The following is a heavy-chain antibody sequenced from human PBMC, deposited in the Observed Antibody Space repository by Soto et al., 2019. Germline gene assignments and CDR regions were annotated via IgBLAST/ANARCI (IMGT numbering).Heavy chain of an antibody. J-gene: IGHJ6*02. CDR3: ARDRRDFWSGYYDYYYGMDV. CDR2: ISYDGSNK. CDR1: GFTFSSYA. D-gene: IGHD3-3*01. V-gene: IGHV3-30-3*01. Sequence: QPGGSLRLSCAASGFTFSSYAMHWVRQAPGKGLEWVAVISYDGSNKYYADSVKGRFTISRDNSKNTLYLQMNSLRAEDTAVYYCARDRRDFWSGYYDYYYGMDVWGQGTTVTVSS.